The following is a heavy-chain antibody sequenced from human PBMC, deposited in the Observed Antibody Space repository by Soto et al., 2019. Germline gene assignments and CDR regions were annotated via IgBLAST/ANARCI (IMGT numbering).Heavy chain of an antibody. CDR3: ATRSRLTYYGMDV. V-gene: IGHV5-51*01. CDR2: IYPGDSDT. Sequence: PGESLKISCNGSEYTFTSYWIGCVSQLPGKGLEWMGIIYPGDSDTRYSPSFQGQVTISADQSISTAYLQWSSLKASDTAMYYWATRSRLTYYGMDVWRQGTTVTV. D-gene: IGHD2-21*02. CDR1: EYTFTSYW. J-gene: IGHJ6*01.